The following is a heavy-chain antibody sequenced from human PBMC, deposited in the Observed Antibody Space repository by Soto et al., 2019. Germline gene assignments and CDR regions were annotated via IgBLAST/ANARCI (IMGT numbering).Heavy chain of an antibody. J-gene: IGHJ6*02. CDR3: ASGRGVVLPGATTDYQYYFFGMGV. Sequence: QVQLVQSGAEVKNPGSSVKVSCKASGATFNSYTISWVRQAPGQGLEWMGGIFPIFGSANYAQKFQGRVTITADKSTNTAYMELSSLRSEDTAIYYWASGRGVVLPGATTDYQYYFFGMGVWGQGTTVTVSS. CDR1: GATFNSYT. CDR2: IFPIFGSA. V-gene: IGHV1-69*06. D-gene: IGHD2-2*01.